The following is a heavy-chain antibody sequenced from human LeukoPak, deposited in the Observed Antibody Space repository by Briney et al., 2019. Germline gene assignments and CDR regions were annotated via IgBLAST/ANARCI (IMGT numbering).Heavy chain of an antibody. D-gene: IGHD3-10*01. CDR2: INHSGST. J-gene: IGHJ6*03. V-gene: IGHV4-34*01. CDR3: ARRGVRGVYYYYYYMDI. Sequence: PSETLSLTCAVYGGSFSGYYWSWIRQPPGKGLEWIGEINHSGSTNYNPSLKSRVTISVDTSKNQFSLKLSSVTAADTAVYYCARRGVRGVYYYYYYMDIWGKGTTVTISS. CDR1: GGSFSGYY.